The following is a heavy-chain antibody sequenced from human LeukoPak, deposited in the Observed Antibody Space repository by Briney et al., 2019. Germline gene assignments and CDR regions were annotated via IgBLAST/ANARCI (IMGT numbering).Heavy chain of an antibody. CDR2: IYTSGST. J-gene: IGHJ4*02. CDR3: ARYPLVAGYNWVAYDY. D-gene: IGHD5-24*01. V-gene: IGHV4-4*09. Sequence: SETLSLTCTVSGGSISSYYWSWIRQPPGKGLEWIGYIYTSGSTNYNPSLKSRVTLSVDQSKNQFSLKLSSVTAADTAVYYCARYPLVAGYNWVAYDYWGQGTLVTVSS. CDR1: GGSISSYY.